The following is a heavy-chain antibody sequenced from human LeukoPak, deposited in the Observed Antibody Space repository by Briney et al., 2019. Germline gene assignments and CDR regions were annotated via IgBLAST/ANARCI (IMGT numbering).Heavy chain of an antibody. D-gene: IGHD3-16*02. Sequence: ASVKVSCKASGYTFTSYAMHWVRQAPGQRLEWMGWINADNGNTKYSQKFQGRVTITRDTSASTAYMELSSLRSEDTAVYYCARGAYDYVWGSYRLNWFDPWGQGTLVTVSS. CDR2: INADNGNT. J-gene: IGHJ5*02. V-gene: IGHV1-3*01. CDR1: GYTFTSYA. CDR3: ARGAYDYVWGSYRLNWFDP.